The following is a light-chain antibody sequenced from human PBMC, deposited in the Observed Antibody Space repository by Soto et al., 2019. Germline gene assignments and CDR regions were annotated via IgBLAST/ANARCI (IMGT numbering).Light chain of an antibody. V-gene: IGLV2-14*01. CDR2: EVS. Sequence: QSALTQPASVSGSPGQSITISCTGASSDVGGFDYVSWSQQHPGKAPKLLIYEVSNRPSGVSNRFSASKSGNTASLTISGLQPEDEAVYYCSSYTGRKAWVFGGGTKVT. CDR3: SSYTGRKAWV. CDR1: SSDVGGFDY. J-gene: IGLJ3*02.